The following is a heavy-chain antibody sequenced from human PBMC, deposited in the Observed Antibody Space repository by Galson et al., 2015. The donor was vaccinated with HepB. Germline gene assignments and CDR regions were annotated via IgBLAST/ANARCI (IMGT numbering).Heavy chain of an antibody. Sequence: QSGAEVKKPGESLRISCKGSGYSFTSYWISWVRQMPGKGLEWMGRIDPSDSYTNYSPSFQGHVTISADKSISTAYLQWSSLKASDTAMYYCARGRGYGYPMGAFDIWGQGTMVTVSS. V-gene: IGHV5-10-1*01. CDR3: ARGRGYGYPMGAFDI. J-gene: IGHJ3*02. CDR2: IDPSDSYT. D-gene: IGHD5-18*01. CDR1: GYSFTSYW.